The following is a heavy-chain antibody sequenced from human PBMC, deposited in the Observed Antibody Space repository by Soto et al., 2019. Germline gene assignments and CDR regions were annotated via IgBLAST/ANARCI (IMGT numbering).Heavy chain of an antibody. Sequence: QVQLVQSGAEVKKPGASVKVSCKASGYTFTSYAMHWVRQAPGQRLEWMGWINAGNGNTKYSQKFQGRDTITRETSGRKSYMELSSLRSEETAVYYCARMVGKMGGMDVWGQGTTVTVSS. V-gene: IGHV1-3*01. D-gene: IGHD2-15*01. CDR2: INAGNGNT. CDR3: ARMVGKMGGMDV. J-gene: IGHJ6*02. CDR1: GYTFTSYA.